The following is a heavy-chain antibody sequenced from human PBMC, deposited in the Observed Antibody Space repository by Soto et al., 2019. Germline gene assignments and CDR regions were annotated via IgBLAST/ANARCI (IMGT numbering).Heavy chain of an antibody. Sequence: GASVKVSCKASGYTFTSYAMHWVRQAPGQRLEWMGWINAGNGNTKYSQKFQGRVTITRDTSASTAYMEVSSLRSEDTAVYYCARGDYYDIHDYWGQGTLVHRLL. CDR3: ARGDYYDIHDY. CDR1: GYTFTSYA. V-gene: IGHV1-3*01. D-gene: IGHD3-22*01. J-gene: IGHJ4*02. CDR2: INAGNGNT.